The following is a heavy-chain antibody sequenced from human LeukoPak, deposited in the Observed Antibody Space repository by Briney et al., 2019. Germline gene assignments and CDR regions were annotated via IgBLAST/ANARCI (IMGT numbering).Heavy chain of an antibody. Sequence: GASVKVSCKVSGYTLTELSMHWVRQAPGKGLEWMGGFDPEDGETIYAQKFQGRVTMTEDTSTDTAYMELSSLRSEDTAVYYCATAGYCSGGSCYSRSYYGMDVWGKGTRSPSPQ. D-gene: IGHD2-15*01. CDR3: ATAGYCSGGSCYSRSYYGMDV. CDR2: FDPEDGET. V-gene: IGHV1-24*01. CDR1: GYTLTELS. J-gene: IGHJ6*04.